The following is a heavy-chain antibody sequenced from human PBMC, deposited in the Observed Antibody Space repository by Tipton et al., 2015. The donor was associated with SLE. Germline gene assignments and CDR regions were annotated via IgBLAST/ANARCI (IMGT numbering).Heavy chain of an antibody. V-gene: IGHV4-34*01. CDR3: ARVEMATEGFDY. D-gene: IGHD5-24*01. CDR1: GGSISGDY. Sequence: TLSLTCAVYGGSISGDYWSWIRQPPGKGLEWIGEISDSEITDYNPSLKSRVNISADTSKNQFSLRLTSVTAADTAVYYCARVEMATEGFDYWGQGTLVTVSS. CDR2: ISDSEIT. J-gene: IGHJ4*02.